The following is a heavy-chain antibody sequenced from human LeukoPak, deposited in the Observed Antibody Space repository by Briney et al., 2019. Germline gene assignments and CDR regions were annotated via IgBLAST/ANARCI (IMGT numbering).Heavy chain of an antibody. CDR2: IKSDGSST. Sequence: GGSLRLSCAASGFTFSSYAMHWVRQAPGEALMWVSRIKSDGSSTTYADSVKGRFTISRDNAKNTLYLQMNSLRAEDTAVYYCSRDSLSSCGGDCYSGLDVWGQGTTVTVSS. J-gene: IGHJ6*02. D-gene: IGHD2-21*02. CDR3: SRDSLSSCGGDCYSGLDV. V-gene: IGHV3-74*01. CDR1: GFTFSSYA.